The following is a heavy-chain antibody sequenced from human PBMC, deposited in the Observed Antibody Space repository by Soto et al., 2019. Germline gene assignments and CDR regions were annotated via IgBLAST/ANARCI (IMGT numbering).Heavy chain of an antibody. Sequence: EVQLLESGGGLVQPGGSLRLSCAASGFSFISYAMSWVRQAPGRGLEWVSAISGRGGSTYYADSVKGRFTISREKSKNTLYLQTNSLRAEDTAVYYCAKAAAGYSSSWDDYWGQGTLVTVSS. CDR1: GFSFISYA. J-gene: IGHJ4*02. D-gene: IGHD6-13*01. CDR2: ISGRGGST. V-gene: IGHV3-23*01. CDR3: AKAAAGYSSSWDDY.